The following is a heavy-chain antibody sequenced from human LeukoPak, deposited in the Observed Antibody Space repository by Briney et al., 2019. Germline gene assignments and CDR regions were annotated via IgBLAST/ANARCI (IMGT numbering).Heavy chain of an antibody. J-gene: IGHJ4*02. CDR3: ATVPLKIWSGSDY. Sequence: KPSETLSLTCTVSGGSISSSSYYWGWIRQPPGKGLEWIGNSYYSGSTYYNSSLKSRVTISVDTSKNQFSLKLSSVTAADTAVYYCATVPLKIWSGSDYWGQGTLVTVSS. CDR1: GGSISSSSYY. V-gene: IGHV4-39*01. D-gene: IGHD6-25*01. CDR2: SYYSGST.